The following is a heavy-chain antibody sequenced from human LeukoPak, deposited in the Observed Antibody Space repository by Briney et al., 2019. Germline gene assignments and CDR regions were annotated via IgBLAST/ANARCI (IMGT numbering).Heavy chain of an antibody. Sequence: SETLSLTCTVSGGSISSSSYYWGWIRQPPGKGLEWIGSIYYSGSTYYNPSLKSRVTISVDTSKNQFSLKLSSVTAADTAVYYCASHGYMVVTLFDYWGQGTLVTVSS. CDR1: GGSISSSSYY. J-gene: IGHJ4*02. V-gene: IGHV4-39*01. CDR3: ASHGYMVVTLFDY. D-gene: IGHD4/OR15-4a*01. CDR2: IYYSGST.